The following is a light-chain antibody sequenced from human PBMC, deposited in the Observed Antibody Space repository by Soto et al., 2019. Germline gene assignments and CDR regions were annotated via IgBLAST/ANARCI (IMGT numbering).Light chain of an antibody. V-gene: IGLV2-8*01. CDR1: SSDVGAYDF. J-gene: IGLJ1*01. CDR2: EVS. Sequence: QSVLTQPPSASGSPGQSVTLSCTGTSSDVGAYDFVSWYQQYPGKAPKLMIYEVSKRPSGVPDRFSGSKSGNTASLTVSGLQAEDEADYYCCSHAGSFKFFFGIGNKVTVL. CDR3: CSHAGSFKFF.